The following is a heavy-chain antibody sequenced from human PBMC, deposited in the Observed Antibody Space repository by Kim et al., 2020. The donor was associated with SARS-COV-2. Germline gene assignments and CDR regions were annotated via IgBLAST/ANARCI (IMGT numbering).Heavy chain of an antibody. D-gene: IGHD6-13*01. Sequence: ASVNVSCKASGYTFSNYAMHWVRQAPGQRLEWMGWINAGNDNTKYSQKFQGRLTITRDTSASTAYMDLGSLRSEDTAVYYCARAPIYSNIWDYYGMDVWGQGTTVAVSS. CDR1: GYTFSNYA. CDR2: INAGNDNT. J-gene: IGHJ6*02. CDR3: ARAPIYSNIWDYYGMDV. V-gene: IGHV1-3*01.